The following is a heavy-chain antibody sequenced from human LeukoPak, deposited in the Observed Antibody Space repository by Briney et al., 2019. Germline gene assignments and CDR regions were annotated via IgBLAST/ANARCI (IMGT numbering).Heavy chain of an antibody. V-gene: IGHV5-51*01. CDR2: IYPGDSDT. CDR1: GYSFTSYW. Sequence: GESLKISCKGSGYSFTSYWIGWVRQMPGKGLEWMGIIYPGDSDTRYSPSFQGQVTISADKSISTAYLQWSSLKASDTAMYYCARNTYYDFWSGYYEGYYFDYWGQGTLVTVSS. CDR3: ARNTYYDFWSGYYEGYYFDY. J-gene: IGHJ4*02. D-gene: IGHD3-3*01.